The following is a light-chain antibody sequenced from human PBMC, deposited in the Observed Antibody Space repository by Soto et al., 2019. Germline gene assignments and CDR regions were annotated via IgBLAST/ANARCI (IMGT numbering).Light chain of an antibody. V-gene: IGKV3-11*01. Sequence: EIVLTQSPGTLSLSPGESATLSCRASQGIGRYLAWFQQKPGQPPRLLIYDASTRATGIPGRFXGXGXGTXXXXXXXXXEPEDFAVYYCHQRSNWPLTFGPGTKV. J-gene: IGKJ3*01. CDR3: HQRSNWPLT. CDR2: DAS. CDR1: QGIGRY.